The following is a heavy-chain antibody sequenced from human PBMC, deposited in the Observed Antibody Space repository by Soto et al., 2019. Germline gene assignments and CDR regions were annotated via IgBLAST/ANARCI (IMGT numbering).Heavy chain of an antibody. CDR1: GYTFTGYY. J-gene: IGHJ3*02. CDR2: INPNSGGT. V-gene: IGHV1-2*02. D-gene: IGHD2-2*01. CDR3: ATGAPVPAATHRAFDI. Sequence: ASVKVSCKASGYTFTGYYMHWVRQAPGQGLEWMGWINPNSGGTNYAQKFQGRVTMTRDTSISTAYMELSRLRSDDTAVYYCATGAPVPAATHRAFDIWGRGTMVTVSS.